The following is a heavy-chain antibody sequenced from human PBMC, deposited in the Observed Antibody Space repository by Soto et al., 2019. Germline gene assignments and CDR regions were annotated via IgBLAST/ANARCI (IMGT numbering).Heavy chain of an antibody. CDR2: ISGSGGTL. CDR3: ARRGTGKWFDP. J-gene: IGHJ5*02. CDR1: GFTFSDYY. V-gene: IGHV3-11*01. Sequence: QVQLVESGGGLVKPGGSLRLSCAASGFTFSDYYMSWIRQAPGKGLEWVPYISGSGGTLYYADSVKGRITISRDNAKNSLYLQMDSLRVEDTAVYYCARRGTGKWFDPWGQGTLVTVSS.